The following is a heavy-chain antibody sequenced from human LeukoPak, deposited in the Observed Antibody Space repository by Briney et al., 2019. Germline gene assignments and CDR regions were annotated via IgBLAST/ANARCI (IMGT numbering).Heavy chain of an antibody. CDR1: GFTFSSYA. CDR2: ISGSGGST. V-gene: IGHV3-23*01. CDR3: AKDLWSGYSFYYYYYMDV. D-gene: IGHD3-3*01. J-gene: IGHJ6*03. Sequence: GSLRLSCAASGFTFSSYAMSWVRQAPGKGLEWVSAISGSGGSTYYADSVKGRFTISRDNSKNTLYLQMNSLRAEDTAVYYCAKDLWSGYSFYYYYYMDVWGKGTTVTVSS.